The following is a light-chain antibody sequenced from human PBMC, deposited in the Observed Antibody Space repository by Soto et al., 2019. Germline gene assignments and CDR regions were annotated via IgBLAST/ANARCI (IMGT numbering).Light chain of an antibody. CDR1: QSLLHSDGYTY. Sequence: DIVMTQSPPSLSVTPGEPASISCRSSQSLLHSDGYTYVDWYLQRPGQSPQLLIYLGSNRASGVPDRLSGSGSGTDFTLKISKVESEDVGIYYCMQVRHTPFSVGPGPKVDFK. J-gene: IGKJ3*01. V-gene: IGKV2-28*01. CDR2: LGS. CDR3: MQVRHTPFS.